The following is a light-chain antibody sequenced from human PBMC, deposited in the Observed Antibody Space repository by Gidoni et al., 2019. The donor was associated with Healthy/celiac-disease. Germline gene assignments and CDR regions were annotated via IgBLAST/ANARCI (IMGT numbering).Light chain of an antibody. CDR2: RNN. Sequence: QSVLTQPPSASGTPGQRVTISCSGSSSNVGSNYVYWYQQLPGTAPKLLIYRNNPRPAGFPDRFSGSKSGTSASLAISGLRSEDEADDYCAAWDDSLSGWVFGGGTKLTVL. J-gene: IGLJ3*02. V-gene: IGLV1-47*01. CDR3: AAWDDSLSGWV. CDR1: SSNVGSNY.